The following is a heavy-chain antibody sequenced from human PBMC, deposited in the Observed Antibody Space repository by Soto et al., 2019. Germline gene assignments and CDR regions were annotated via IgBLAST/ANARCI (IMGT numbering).Heavy chain of an antibody. V-gene: IGHV4-30-2*01. J-gene: IGHJ6*02. D-gene: IGHD4-17*01. CDR2: IYYSGST. CDR1: GGSISSGGYS. Sequence: SETLSLTCAVSGGSISSGGYSWSWIRQPPGKGLEWIGYIYYSGSTNYNPSLKSRVTISVDKSKNQFSLKLSSVTAADTAVYYCARLGTTMTNGDVWGQGTTVTVSS. CDR3: ARLGTTMTNGDV.